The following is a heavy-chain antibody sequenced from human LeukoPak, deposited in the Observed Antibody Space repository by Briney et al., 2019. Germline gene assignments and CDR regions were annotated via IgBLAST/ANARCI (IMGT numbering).Heavy chain of an antibody. Sequence: PGGSLRLSCAASGFTFSSYGMNWVRQAPGKGLEWVSSISGTSAYIYYADSVKGRFTISRDNAKNSLYLQMNSLRAEDTAVYYCARAVAGTMVIDYWGQGTLVTVSS. D-gene: IGHD6-19*01. CDR2: ISGTSAYI. CDR3: ARAVAGTMVIDY. J-gene: IGHJ4*02. V-gene: IGHV3-21*01. CDR1: GFTFSSYG.